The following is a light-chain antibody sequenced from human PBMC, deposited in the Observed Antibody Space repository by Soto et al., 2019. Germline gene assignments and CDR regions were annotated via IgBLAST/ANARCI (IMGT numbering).Light chain of an antibody. V-gene: IGLV2-14*01. CDR3: TSFAPGRIYV. CDR1: SGDVDAFDY. Sequence: QSALTQPASVSGSPGQSITISCTGTSGDVDAFDYVSWYQQHPGKAPKLMIFEVSDRPSGVSDRFSGSKSGSTASLTISGLQAEDEADYFCTSFAPGRIYVFGSGTKVTVL. J-gene: IGLJ1*01. CDR2: EVS.